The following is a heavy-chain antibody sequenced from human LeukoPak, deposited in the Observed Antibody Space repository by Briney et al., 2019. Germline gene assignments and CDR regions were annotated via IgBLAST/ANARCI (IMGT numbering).Heavy chain of an antibody. D-gene: IGHD6-13*01. CDR3: ARKYSSSSFFDY. CDR1: GFTFSSSA. CDR2: ISSSSSYI. J-gene: IGHJ4*02. V-gene: IGHV3-21*01. Sequence: AGGSLRLSCAASGFTFSSSAMNWVRQAPGKGLEWVSSISSSSSYIYYADSVKGRFTISRDNAKNSLYLQMNSLRAEDTAVYYCARKYSSSSFFDYWGQGTLVTVSS.